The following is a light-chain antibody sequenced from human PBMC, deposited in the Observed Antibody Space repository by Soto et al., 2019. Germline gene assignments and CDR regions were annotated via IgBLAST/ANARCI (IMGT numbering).Light chain of an antibody. CDR1: QSVSSSY. CDR3: QKYGSSGIT. V-gene: IGKV3-20*01. Sequence: ELVLTQSPGTLSLSPGDSATLSCRASQSVSSSYLAWYQQKTGQAPRLLIYGESSRATGIPDRLSGSGSGTDLNLTISRLEPEDFAVYYCQKYGSSGITCGQGTRLEIK. CDR2: GES. J-gene: IGKJ5*01.